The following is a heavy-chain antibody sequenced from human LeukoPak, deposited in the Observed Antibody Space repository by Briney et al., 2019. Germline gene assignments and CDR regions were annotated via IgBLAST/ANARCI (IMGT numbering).Heavy chain of an antibody. CDR1: GGSIFSYY. Sequence: PSETLSLTCSVSGGSIFSYYWTWIRQPAGKGLEWIGRIYTSGSTNYNPSLASRVTMSLDTSQNQFSLKLTSLTAADTAVYYCAREARDRNDASGYYNDYWGQGTLVTVSS. CDR2: IYTSGST. V-gene: IGHV4-4*07. J-gene: IGHJ4*02. CDR3: AREARDRNDASGYYNDY. D-gene: IGHD3-22*01.